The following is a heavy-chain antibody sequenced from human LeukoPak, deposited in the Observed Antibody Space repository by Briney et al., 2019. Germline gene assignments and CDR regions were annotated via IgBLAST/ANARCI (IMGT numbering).Heavy chain of an antibody. D-gene: IGHD3/OR15-3a*01. CDR3: ARQTGSGLFILP. CDR2: INQSGST. CDR1: SGSFSNYY. V-gene: IGHV4-34*01. J-gene: IGHJ4*02. Sequence: SETLSLTCAVYSGSFSNYYWSWIRQPPGKGLEWIGEINQSGSTNYNPSLKSRVTISVDTSKNQFSLKLTSVTAADTAVYYCARQTGSGLFILPGGQGTLVTVSS.